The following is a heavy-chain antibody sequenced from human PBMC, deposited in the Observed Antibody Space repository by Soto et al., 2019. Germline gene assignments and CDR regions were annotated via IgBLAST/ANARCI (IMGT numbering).Heavy chain of an antibody. V-gene: IGHV5-51*01. D-gene: IGHD6-6*01. CDR2: IYPGDSDT. Sequence: PGESLKISCKGSGYSFTSYWIGWVRQMPGKGLEWMWFIYPGDSDTRYSPSFQGQVTISADKSISTAYLQWSSLKASDTAMYYCARHRSADKSIAVPYDACDSWGRGTMGAV. J-gene: IGHJ3*02. CDR3: ARHRSADKSIAVPYDACDS. CDR1: GYSFTSYW.